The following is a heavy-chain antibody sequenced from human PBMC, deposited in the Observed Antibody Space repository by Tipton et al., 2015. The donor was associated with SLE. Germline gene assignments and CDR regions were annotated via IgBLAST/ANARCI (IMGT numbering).Heavy chain of an antibody. Sequence: TLSLTCAVYDGSFSDYYWSWIRQPPGRGLEWIGEINHSGSTNHNPSLKSRVTISVDTSKNQFSLKLSSVTAADTAVYYCARSTKDIDYWGQGTLVTVSS. J-gene: IGHJ4*02. D-gene: IGHD2-15*01. CDR2: INHSGST. CDR3: ARSTKDIDY. V-gene: IGHV4-34*01. CDR1: DGSFSDYY.